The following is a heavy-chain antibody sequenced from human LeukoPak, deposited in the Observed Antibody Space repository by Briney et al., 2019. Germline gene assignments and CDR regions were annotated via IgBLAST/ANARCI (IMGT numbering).Heavy chain of an antibody. Sequence: SETLSLTCAVYGGSFSGYYWSWIRQPPGKGLEWIGEINHSGSTNYNPSLKSRVTISVDTSKNQFSLKLSSVTAADTAVYYCARGGVSKRSLDYWGQGTLVTVSS. D-gene: IGHD5/OR15-5a*01. CDR3: ARGGVSKRSLDY. J-gene: IGHJ4*02. CDR2: INHSGST. CDR1: GGSFSGYY. V-gene: IGHV4-34*01.